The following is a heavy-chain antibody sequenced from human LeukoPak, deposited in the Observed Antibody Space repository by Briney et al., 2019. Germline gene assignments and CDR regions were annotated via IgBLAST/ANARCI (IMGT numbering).Heavy chain of an antibody. CDR3: AKDPFVRDLVY. CDR2: ISGSGGST. CDR1: GFTFSSYA. Sequence: GGSLRLSCAASGFTFSSYAMSWVRQAPGKGLEWVSAISGSGGSTYYADSVKGRFTISRDSSKNTLYLQMNSLRAEDTAVYYCAKDPFVRDLVYWGQGTLVTVSS. V-gene: IGHV3-23*01. J-gene: IGHJ4*02.